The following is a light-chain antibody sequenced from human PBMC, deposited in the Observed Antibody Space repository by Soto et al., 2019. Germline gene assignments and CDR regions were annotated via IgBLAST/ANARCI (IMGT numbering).Light chain of an antibody. CDR3: QQRKNWQVT. J-gene: IGKJ5*01. Sequence: EIVMAQSPATLSVSPGERATLSCRASQSVSSNLAWYQQKRGQAPRLLIYDASNRATDIPPRFSGSGSGTDFTLTISALEPEDLAVYYCQQRKNWQVTFGQGTRLEIK. CDR2: DAS. V-gene: IGKV3D-11*02. CDR1: QSVSSN.